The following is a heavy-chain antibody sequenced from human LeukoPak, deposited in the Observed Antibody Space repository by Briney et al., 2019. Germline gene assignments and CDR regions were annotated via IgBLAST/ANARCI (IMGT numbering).Heavy chain of an antibody. CDR2: INPNSGGT. CDR3: ARGGNVLRFLERPPTYY. J-gene: IGHJ4*02. CDR1: GYTFTGYY. D-gene: IGHD3-3*01. Sequence: ASVKVSCKASGYTFTGYYMHWVRQAPGQGLEWMGWINPNSGGTNYAQKFQGRVTMTRDTSISTAYMELSRLRSDDTAVYYCARGGNVLRFLERPPTYYWGQGTLVTVSS. V-gene: IGHV1-2*02.